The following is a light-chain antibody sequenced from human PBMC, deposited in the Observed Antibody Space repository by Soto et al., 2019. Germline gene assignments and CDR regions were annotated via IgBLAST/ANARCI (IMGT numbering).Light chain of an antibody. Sequence: HSVLTQHPSASGSPGQSVTISCTGTSSDVGGYNYVSWYQQHPGKAPKLMIYEVSKRPSGVPDRFSGSKSGNTASLTVSGLQAEDEADYYCSSYKVFGTGTKVTVL. CDR1: SSDVGGYNY. J-gene: IGLJ1*01. CDR2: EVS. CDR3: SSYKV. V-gene: IGLV2-8*01.